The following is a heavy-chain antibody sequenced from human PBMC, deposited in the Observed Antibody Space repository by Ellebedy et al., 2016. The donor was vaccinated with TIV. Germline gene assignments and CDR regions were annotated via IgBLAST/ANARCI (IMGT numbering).Heavy chain of an antibody. D-gene: IGHD6-19*01. V-gene: IGHV3-30-3*01. CDR2: ISYDGSNK. CDR3: ARGAAVAAPGDWFDP. Sequence: GGSLRLXXAASGFTFSSYWMHWVRQAPGKGLEWVAVISYDGSNKYYADSVKGRFTISRDNSKNTLYLQMTSLRAEDTAVYYCARGAAVAAPGDWFDPWGQGTLVTVSS. CDR1: GFTFSSYW. J-gene: IGHJ5*02.